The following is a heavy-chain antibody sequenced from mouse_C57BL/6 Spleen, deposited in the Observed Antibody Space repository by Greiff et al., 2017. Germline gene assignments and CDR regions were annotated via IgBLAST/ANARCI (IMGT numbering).Heavy chain of an antibody. Sequence: VQLQQSGAELVRPGTSVKVSCKASGYAFTNYLIEWVKQRPGQGLEWIGVINPGSGGTNYNEKFKGKATLTADKSSSTAYMPLSSLTSEDSAVYFCARGSSGRNYLDYWGQGTTLTVSS. D-gene: IGHD3-2*02. CDR1: GYAFTNYL. CDR3: ARGSSGRNYLDY. V-gene: IGHV1-54*01. J-gene: IGHJ2*01. CDR2: INPGSGGT.